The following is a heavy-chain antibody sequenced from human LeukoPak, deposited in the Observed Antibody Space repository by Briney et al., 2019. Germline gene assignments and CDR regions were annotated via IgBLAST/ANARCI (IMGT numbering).Heavy chain of an antibody. D-gene: IGHD6-19*01. CDR3: ARGAAVAGTLDS. CDR1: GFTFSSSW. Sequence: GGSLRLSCAVSGFTFSSSWMHWVRQAPGKGLVWVSRIQSDGSYTNYADSLKGRFTISRDNPKNTLFLQMNNLRAEDTAVYYCARGAAVAGTLDSWGQGTLVTVSS. CDR2: IQSDGSYT. J-gene: IGHJ4*02. V-gene: IGHV3-74*01.